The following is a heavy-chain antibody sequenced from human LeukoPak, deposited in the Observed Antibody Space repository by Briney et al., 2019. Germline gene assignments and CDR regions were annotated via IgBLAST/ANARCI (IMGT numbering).Heavy chain of an antibody. CDR2: ISGSGGST. Sequence: GGSLRLSCAASGFIFSSHGMNWVRQAPGKGLEWVSAISGSGGSTYYADSVKGRFTISRDNSKNTLYLQMNSLRAEDTAVYYCAKDWLSSDWFDPWGQGTLVTVSS. J-gene: IGHJ5*02. D-gene: IGHD6-25*01. CDR3: AKDWLSSDWFDP. V-gene: IGHV3-23*01. CDR1: GFIFSSHG.